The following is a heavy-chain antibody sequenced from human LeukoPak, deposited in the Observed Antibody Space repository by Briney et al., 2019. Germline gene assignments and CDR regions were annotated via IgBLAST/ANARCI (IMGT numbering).Heavy chain of an antibody. CDR2: IYYSGST. V-gene: IGHV4-59*01. CDR1: GGSISSYY. D-gene: IGHD6-13*01. CDR3: ARAGAAADQVNFQH. Sequence: SETLSLTCTVSGGSISSYYWSWIRQPPGKGLEWIGYIYYSGSTNYNPSLKSRVTISVDTSKNQFSLKLSSVTAADTAVYYCARAGAAADQVNFQHWGQGTLVTVSS. J-gene: IGHJ1*01.